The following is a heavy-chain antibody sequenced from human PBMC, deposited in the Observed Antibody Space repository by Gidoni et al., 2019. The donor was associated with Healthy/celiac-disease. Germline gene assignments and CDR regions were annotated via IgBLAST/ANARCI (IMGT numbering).Heavy chain of an antibody. J-gene: IGHJ6*02. D-gene: IGHD3-10*01. CDR3: ARVRGAAHRRYYYGMDV. CDR2: INHSGST. CDR1: GEYFSGYY. Sequence: QVQLRKRGAGRLNPSAPLYLTCAVYGEYFSGYYWSWIRQPLGKGLEWMWEINHSGSTNYNPSLKSRVTISVDTSKNQFSLKLSSVTAADTAVYYCARVRGAAHRRYYYGMDVWGQGTTVTVSS. V-gene: IGHV4-34*01.